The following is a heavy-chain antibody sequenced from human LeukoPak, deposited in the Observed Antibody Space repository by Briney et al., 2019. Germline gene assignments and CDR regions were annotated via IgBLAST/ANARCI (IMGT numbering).Heavy chain of an antibody. D-gene: IGHD3-9*01. CDR3: ARSPAPLFDWFVTAENGDYGMDV. CDR2: IDAGNGDT. Sequence: VASVNVSCKASGYTFSDYAMHWVRQAPGQRFEWMGWIDAGNGDTRYSQKFQGRVTITRDTSASTAYIELRSLRSEDTAVYYCARSPAPLFDWFVTAENGDYGMDVWGQGTTVTVSS. J-gene: IGHJ6*02. V-gene: IGHV1-3*01. CDR1: GYTFSDYA.